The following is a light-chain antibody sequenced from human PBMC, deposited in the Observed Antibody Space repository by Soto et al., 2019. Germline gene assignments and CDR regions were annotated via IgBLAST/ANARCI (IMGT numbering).Light chain of an antibody. CDR3: SSYSISTAYL. V-gene: IGLV2-14*01. J-gene: IGLJ1*01. Sequence: QSVLTQPASVSGSPGQSITISCTGTSSDVGGYDYVSWYQLHPGKAPKLMVFEVNNRPSGVSYRFSGSKSGNTASLTISGLQAEDEADYFCSSYSISTAYLFGTGTKVP. CDR1: SSDVGGYDY. CDR2: EVN.